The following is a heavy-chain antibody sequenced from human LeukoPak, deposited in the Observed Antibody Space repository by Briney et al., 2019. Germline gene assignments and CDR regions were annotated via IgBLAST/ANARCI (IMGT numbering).Heavy chain of an antibody. CDR2: IYYSGST. V-gene: IGHV4-59*01. J-gene: IGHJ5*02. Sequence: SETLSLTCTVSGGSISSYYWRWIRQPPGKGLEWIGYIYYSGSTNYNPSLKSRVTISVDTSRNQFSLKLSSVTAADTAVYYCARAGLSGYCSSTSCYGDWFDPWGQGTLVTVSS. CDR3: ARAGLSGYCSSTSCYGDWFDP. CDR1: GGSISSYY. D-gene: IGHD2-2*01.